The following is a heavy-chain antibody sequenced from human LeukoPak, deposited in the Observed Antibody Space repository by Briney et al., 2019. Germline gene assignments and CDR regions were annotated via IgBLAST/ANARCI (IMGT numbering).Heavy chain of an antibody. Sequence: SETLSPTCTVSGGSISSSSYYWGWIRQPPGKGLEWIGSIYYSGSTYYNPSLKSRVAISVDTSKNQFSLKLSSVTAADTAVYYCARGPAGIAAAKNWFDPWGQGTLVTVSS. CDR3: ARGPAGIAAAKNWFDP. D-gene: IGHD6-13*01. CDR1: GGSISSSSYY. V-gene: IGHV4-39*07. CDR2: IYYSGST. J-gene: IGHJ5*02.